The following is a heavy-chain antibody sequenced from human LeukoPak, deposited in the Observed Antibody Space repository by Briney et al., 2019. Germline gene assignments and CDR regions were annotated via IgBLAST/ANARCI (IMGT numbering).Heavy chain of an antibody. CDR2: ISWNSDII. V-gene: IGHV3-9*01. Sequence: PGGSLRLSCAASGFSFDDYAMHWVRQVPGKGLEWVSSISWNSDIIDYADSVKGRFTISRDNAKNSLYLQMNSLRAEDTAVYYCARDGTPVGATGAFDYWGQGTLVTVSS. CDR3: ARDGTPVGATGAFDY. J-gene: IGHJ4*02. D-gene: IGHD1-26*01. CDR1: GFSFDDYA.